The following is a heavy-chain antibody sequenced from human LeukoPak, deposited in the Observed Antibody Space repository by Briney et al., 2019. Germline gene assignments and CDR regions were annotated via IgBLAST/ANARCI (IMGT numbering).Heavy chain of an antibody. Sequence: ALVKVSCKASGYTFTGYYMHWVRQAPGQGLEWMGWINPNSGGTNYAQKFQGRVTMTRDTSISTAYMELSRLRSDDTAVYYCARVGYYGSVDAFDIWGQGTMVTVSS. CDR2: INPNSGGT. V-gene: IGHV1-2*02. D-gene: IGHD3-10*01. CDR1: GYTFTGYY. J-gene: IGHJ3*02. CDR3: ARVGYYGSVDAFDI.